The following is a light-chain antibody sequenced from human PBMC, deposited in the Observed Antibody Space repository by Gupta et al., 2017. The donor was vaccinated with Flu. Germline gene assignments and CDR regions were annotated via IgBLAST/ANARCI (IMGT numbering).Light chain of an antibody. Sequence: QSVLTQPPSVSAAPGQQVTISCSGSSSNIGSSYVSWYRHLPGTAPQLLIYENNKQPSGIPDRFSGSKSGTSATLGITGLQTGYEADYYCATWDSSLSAYVFGTGTKVTVL. CDR3: ATWDSSLSAYV. CDR2: ENN. J-gene: IGLJ1*01. V-gene: IGLV1-51*02. CDR1: SSNIGSSY.